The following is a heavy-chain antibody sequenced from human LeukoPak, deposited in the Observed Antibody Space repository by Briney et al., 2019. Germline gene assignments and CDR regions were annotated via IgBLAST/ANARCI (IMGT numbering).Heavy chain of an antibody. J-gene: IGHJ5*02. V-gene: IGHV4-34*09. CDR3: ARGVTTVTTSDWFDP. Sequence: TLSLTCAVYGGSFSGYYWSWIRQPPGKGLEWIGYIYYSGSTYYNPSLKSRVTISVDTSKNQFSLKLSSVTAADTAVYYCARGVTTVTTSDWFDPWGQGTLVTVSS. D-gene: IGHD4-17*01. CDR2: IYYSGST. CDR1: GGSFSGYY.